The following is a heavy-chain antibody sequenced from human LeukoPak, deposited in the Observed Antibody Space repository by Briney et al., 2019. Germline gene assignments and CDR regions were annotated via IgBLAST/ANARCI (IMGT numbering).Heavy chain of an antibody. J-gene: IGHJ3*01. D-gene: IGHD3-10*01. CDR3: AREFFYGSDSNAFDV. CDR2: INTDGSST. Sequence: PGGSLRLSCAASGFTFSSYWMHWVRQAPGKGLVWVSRINTDGSSTSYADSVKGRFTISRDNSKNTLYLQMNSLRAEDTAIYYCAREFFYGSDSNAFDVWGQGTLVTVSS. CDR1: GFTFSSYW. V-gene: IGHV3-74*01.